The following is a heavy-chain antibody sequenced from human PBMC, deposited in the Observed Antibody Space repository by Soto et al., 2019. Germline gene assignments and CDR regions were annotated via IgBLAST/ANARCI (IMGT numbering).Heavy chain of an antibody. CDR2: INHSGST. J-gene: IGHJ6*02. CDR1: GGSFSGYY. Sequence: QVQLQQWGAGLLKPSETLSLTCAVYGGSFSGYYWSWIRQPPGKGLEWIGEINHSGSTNYNPSLKSRVTISGATSENQFSLKLSTVTAADSAVYYCARSSGLDVWGQGTTVTVSS. CDR3: ARSSGLDV. V-gene: IGHV4-34*01. D-gene: IGHD3-10*01.